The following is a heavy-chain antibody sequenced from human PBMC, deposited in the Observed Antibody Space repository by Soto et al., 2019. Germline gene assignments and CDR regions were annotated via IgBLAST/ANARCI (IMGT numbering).Heavy chain of an antibody. CDR2: INPSGGST. CDR3: ARDKYVLRYFAWYPVY. CDR1: GYTFTSYY. J-gene: IGHJ4*02. Sequence: GASVKVSCKASGYTFTSYYMHWVRQAPGQGLEWMGIINPSGGSTSYAQKFQGRVTMTRDTSTSTVYMELSSLRSEDTAVYYCARDKYVLRYFAWYPVYWGQGTLVTVSS. D-gene: IGHD3-9*01. V-gene: IGHV1-46*01.